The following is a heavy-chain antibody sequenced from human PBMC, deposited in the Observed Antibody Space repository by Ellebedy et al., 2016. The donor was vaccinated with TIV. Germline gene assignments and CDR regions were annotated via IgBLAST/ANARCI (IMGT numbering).Heavy chain of an antibody. D-gene: IGHD3-10*01. Sequence: GESLKISXAASGFTFSSYSMNWVRQAPGKGLEWVSYISSSSSTTYYADSVKGRFTISRDNAKNSLYLQMNSLRDEDTAVYYCARDPYGSGTYYYYYGMDVWGQGTTVTVSS. CDR2: ISSSSSTT. J-gene: IGHJ6*02. CDR1: GFTFSSYS. V-gene: IGHV3-48*02. CDR3: ARDPYGSGTYYYYYGMDV.